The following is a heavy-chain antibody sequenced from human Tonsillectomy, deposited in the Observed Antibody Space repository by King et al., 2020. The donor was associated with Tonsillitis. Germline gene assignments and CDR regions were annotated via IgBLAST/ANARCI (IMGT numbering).Heavy chain of an antibody. J-gene: IGHJ5*02. Sequence: HVRLPQWGAGLLKPSETLSLPCAVYGESFSDYYWSWIRQPPGKGLEWIGEIMHSGSSNYNPSLKSRVTISVDTSKNQFSLKLSSVTAADTAVYFCARASYLSSSWYSWFDPWGQGTLVTVSS. CDR2: IMHSGSS. CDR3: ARASYLSSSWYSWFDP. CDR1: GESFSDYY. V-gene: IGHV4-34*12. D-gene: IGHD6-13*01.